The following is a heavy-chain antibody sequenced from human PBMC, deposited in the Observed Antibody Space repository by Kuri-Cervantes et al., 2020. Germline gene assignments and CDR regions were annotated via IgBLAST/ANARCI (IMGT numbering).Heavy chain of an antibody. Sequence: GGSLRLSCVASKFSLGNYGMHWVRQAPGKGLEWVSAISGSGGSTYYADSVKGRFTISRDNSKNTLYLQMNSLRAEDTAVYYCAKVLEQQLVLDYWGQGTLVTVSS. J-gene: IGHJ4*02. V-gene: IGHV3-23*01. CDR1: KFSLGNYG. D-gene: IGHD6-13*01. CDR3: AKVLEQQLVLDY. CDR2: ISGSGGST.